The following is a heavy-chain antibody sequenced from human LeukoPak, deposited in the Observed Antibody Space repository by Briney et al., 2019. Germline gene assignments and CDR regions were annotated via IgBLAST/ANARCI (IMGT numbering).Heavy chain of an antibody. CDR2: ISAYNGNT. J-gene: IGHJ3*02. V-gene: IGHV1-18*01. CDR1: GYTFTSYG. D-gene: IGHD3-10*01. Sequence: ASVKVSCKASGYTFTSYGISWVRQAPGQGLEWMGWISAYNGNTNYAQKLQGSVTMTTDTSTSTAYMELRSLRSDDTAVYYCARDNYYGSGGDAFDIWGQGTMVTVSS. CDR3: ARDNYYGSGGDAFDI.